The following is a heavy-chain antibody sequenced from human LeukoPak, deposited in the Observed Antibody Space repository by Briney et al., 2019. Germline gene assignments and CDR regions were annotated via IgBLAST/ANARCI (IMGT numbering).Heavy chain of an antibody. D-gene: IGHD3-22*01. CDR1: GFTFSSYS. J-gene: IGHJ4*02. V-gene: IGHV3-21*01. CDR3: ARAIEGNYYDSSGYPRGY. CDR2: ISSSSSYI. Sequence: GGSLRLSCAASGFTFSSYSMNWVRQAPGKGLEWVSSISSSSSYIYYADSVKGRFTISRDNAKNSLYLQMNSLRAEDTAMYYCARAIEGNYYDSSGYPRGYWGQGTLVTASS.